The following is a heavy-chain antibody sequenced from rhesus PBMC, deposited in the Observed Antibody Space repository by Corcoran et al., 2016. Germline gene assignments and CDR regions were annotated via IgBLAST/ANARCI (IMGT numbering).Heavy chain of an antibody. Sequence: VQLVVSGGGLAQPGGSLRLSCSACGFTFSSYGMIWVRQTPGKVLELLSSIIGGGGTTYYADSVKGRFTISRDNSKNTLSKQMNSLRAEDTAVYYCAKADSWGQGVVVTVSS. J-gene: IGHJ6*01. V-gene: IGHV3S42*01. CDR2: IIGGGGTT. CDR1: GFTFSSYG. CDR3: AKADS.